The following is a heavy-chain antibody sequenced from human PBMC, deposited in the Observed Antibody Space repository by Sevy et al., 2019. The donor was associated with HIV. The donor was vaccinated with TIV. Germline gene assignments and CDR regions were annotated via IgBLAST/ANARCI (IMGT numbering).Heavy chain of an antibody. V-gene: IGHV1-2*02. Sequence: ASVKVSCKTSTYSFTAYYIHWVRQAPGQGLEWMGWINPNAGGSGGTNYAQKFQGRVTMTSDASINTAYMELTRLTSDDTAVDYCARGGLFSRGHYSDYWGQGTLVTVSS. CDR3: ARGGLFSRGHYSDY. CDR2: INPNAGGSGGT. D-gene: IGHD3-9*01. J-gene: IGHJ4*02. CDR1: TYSFTAYY.